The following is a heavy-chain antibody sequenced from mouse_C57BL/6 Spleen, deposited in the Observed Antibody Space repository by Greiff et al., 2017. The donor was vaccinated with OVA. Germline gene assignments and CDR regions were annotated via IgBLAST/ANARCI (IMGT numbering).Heavy chain of an antibody. CDR2: INPSSGYT. D-gene: IGHD1-1*01. CDR1: GYTFTSYW. CDR3: ARIGSNYSSWCAY. J-gene: IGHJ3*01. V-gene: IGHV1-7*01. Sequence: QVQLQQSGAELAKPGASVTLSCKASGYTFTSYWMHWVKQRPGQGLEWIGYINPSSGYTKYNQKFKDKATLTADKSSSTAYMQLSSLTYEDSAVYYCARIGSNYSSWCAYWGQGTLVTVSA.